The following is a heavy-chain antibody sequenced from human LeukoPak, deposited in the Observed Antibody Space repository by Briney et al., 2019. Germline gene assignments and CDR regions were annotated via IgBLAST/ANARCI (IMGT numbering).Heavy chain of an antibody. V-gene: IGHV3-30*01. D-gene: IGHD1-1*01. Sequence: GWSLRLSCAASGFTFSSCAMHWVRQAPGKGLEWVAVISYDGSNKYYADSVKGRFTISRDNSKNTLYLQMNSLRAEDTAVYYCARALGAADNTWGQGTLVTVSS. J-gene: IGHJ4*02. CDR2: ISYDGSNK. CDR1: GFTFSSCA. CDR3: ARALGAADNT.